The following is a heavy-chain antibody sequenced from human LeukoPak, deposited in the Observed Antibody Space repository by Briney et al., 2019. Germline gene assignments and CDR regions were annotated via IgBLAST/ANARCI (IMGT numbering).Heavy chain of an antibody. D-gene: IGHD3-9*01. J-gene: IGHJ3*02. CDR3: TRASHYDILTGSYPGAFDI. V-gene: IGHV3-49*03. CDR2: IRSKAYGGTT. Sequence: PGGSLRLSCTASEFTFGDYAMSWFRQAPGKGLEWVGFIRSKAYGGTTEYAASVKGRFTISRDDSKSIAYLQMNSLKTEDTAVYYCTRASHYDILTGSYPGAFDIRGQGTMVTVSS. CDR1: EFTFGDYA.